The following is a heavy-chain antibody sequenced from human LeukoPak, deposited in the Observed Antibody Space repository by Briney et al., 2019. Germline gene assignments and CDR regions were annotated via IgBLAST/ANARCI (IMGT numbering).Heavy chain of an antibody. CDR3: ARTTLTTIAAFDI. V-gene: IGHV4-59*12. J-gene: IGHJ3*02. D-gene: IGHD4-17*01. CDR2: IHYTGST. CDR1: GGSINSYY. Sequence: SETLSLTCTVSGGSINSYYWSWIRQPPGKGLECIGYIHYTGSTNYNPSLKSRVTISVDTSKNQFSLKLSSVTAADTAVYYCARTTLTTIAAFDIWGQGTMVTVFS.